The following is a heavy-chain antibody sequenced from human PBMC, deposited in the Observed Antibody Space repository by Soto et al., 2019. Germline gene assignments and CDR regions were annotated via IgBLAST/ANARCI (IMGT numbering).Heavy chain of an antibody. CDR1: GYSFTSYW. D-gene: IGHD5-12*01. CDR2: IDPSDSYT. J-gene: IGHJ5*02. Sequence: GESLKISCKGSGYSFTSYWISWVRQMPGKGPEWMGRIDPSDSYTNYSPSFQGHVTISADKSISTAYLQWSSLKASDTAMYYCARLGRSWGYSGYDVIGFDPWGQGTLVTVSS. CDR3: ARLGRSWGYSGYDVIGFDP. V-gene: IGHV5-10-1*01.